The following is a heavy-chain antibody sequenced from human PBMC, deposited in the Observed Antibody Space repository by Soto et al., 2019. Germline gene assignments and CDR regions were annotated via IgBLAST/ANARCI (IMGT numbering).Heavy chain of an antibody. J-gene: IGHJ6*02. V-gene: IGHV1-69*02. CDR2: ILPILGIT. Sequence: QVQLVQSGAEVKKPESSVKVSCKASGGTFSSYTISWVRQAPGRGRAWMGRILPILGITNYAQKFQGRVTTTAKTATSTAYKALSSTKSEEPGVYYCAIAVAATQGMDVWGQGTTVTVSS. CDR1: GGTFSSYT. CDR3: AIAVAATQGMDV. D-gene: IGHD6-19*01.